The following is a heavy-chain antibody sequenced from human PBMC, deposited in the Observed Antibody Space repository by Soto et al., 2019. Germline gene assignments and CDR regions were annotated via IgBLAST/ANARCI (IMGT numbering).Heavy chain of an antibody. CDR3: ARSQGSSTSLEIYYYYYCGMDV. Sequence: QVQLVQSGAEVKKPGSSVKVSCKASGGTFGSYAISWVRQAPGQGPEWMGGIIPITGTANYAQKFQGRVTITADESTSTAYMQLSSLRSEDTAVYYCARSQGSSTSLEIYYYYYCGMDVWGQGTTVTVSS. D-gene: IGHD2-2*01. CDR1: GGTFGSYA. CDR2: IIPITGTA. V-gene: IGHV1-69*01. J-gene: IGHJ6*02.